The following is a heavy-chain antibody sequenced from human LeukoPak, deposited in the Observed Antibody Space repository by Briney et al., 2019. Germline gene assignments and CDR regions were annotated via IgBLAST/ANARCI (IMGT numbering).Heavy chain of an antibody. J-gene: IGHJ4*02. CDR2: INHSGST. CDR1: GGSFSGYY. Sequence: PSETLSLTCAVYGGSFSGYYWSWIRQPPGKGLEWIGEINHSGSTNYNPSLKSRVTISVDTSKNQFSLKLSPVTAADTAVYYCARVRYDFWSGYYTGIRFDYWGQGTLVTVSS. D-gene: IGHD3-3*01. CDR3: ARVRYDFWSGYYTGIRFDY. V-gene: IGHV4-34*01.